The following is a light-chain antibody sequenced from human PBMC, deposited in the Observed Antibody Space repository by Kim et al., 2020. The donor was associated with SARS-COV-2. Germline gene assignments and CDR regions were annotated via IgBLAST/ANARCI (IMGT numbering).Light chain of an antibody. V-gene: IGKV1-5*01. Sequence: SASVGDSVTMTCRASESTGSWLAWYQQKPGTAPKVLIYDTSTLEGGVPSRFSGSGTGTFFTLTISSLQPGDSATYYCQQYQASPYTFGQGTKLEI. J-gene: IGKJ2*01. CDR2: DTS. CDR3: QQYQASPYT. CDR1: ESTGSW.